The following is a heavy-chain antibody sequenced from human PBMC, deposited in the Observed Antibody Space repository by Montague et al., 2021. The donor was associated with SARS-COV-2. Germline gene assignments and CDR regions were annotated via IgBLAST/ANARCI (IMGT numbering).Heavy chain of an antibody. CDR3: ARGFDY. Sequence: SETLSLTCTVSGGSICSYYWSWIRQPPGKELEWIGYIYYSGSTNYSPSLKSRVTISVDTSKNQFSLKLSSVTAADTAVYYCARGFDYWGQGTLVTVSS. CDR1: GGSICSYY. J-gene: IGHJ4*02. CDR2: IYYSGST. V-gene: IGHV4-59*08.